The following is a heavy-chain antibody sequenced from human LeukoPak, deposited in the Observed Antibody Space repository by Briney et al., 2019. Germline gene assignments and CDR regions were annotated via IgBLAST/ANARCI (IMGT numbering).Heavy chain of an antibody. CDR3: AKRGVVIRVILVGFHKEAYYFDS. D-gene: IGHD3-22*01. V-gene: IGHV3-23*01. CDR2: ISDTGGRT. J-gene: IGHJ4*02. CDR1: GFTFSSYW. Sequence: HPGGSLRLSCAASGFTFSSYWMSWVRQAPGKGLEWVAGISDTGGRTNYADSVKGRFTISRDNPKNTLYLQMNSLRAEDTAVYFCAKRGVVIRVILVGFHKEAYYFDSWGQGALVTVSS.